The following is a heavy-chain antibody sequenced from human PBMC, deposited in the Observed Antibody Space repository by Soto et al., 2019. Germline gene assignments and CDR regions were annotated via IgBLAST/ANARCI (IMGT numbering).Heavy chain of an antibody. CDR1: GGSISSGGYY. CDR2: IYYSGST. CDR3: ARGYCTNGVCSQRAFDI. V-gene: IGHV4-31*03. J-gene: IGHJ3*02. D-gene: IGHD2-8*01. Sequence: SETLSLTCTVSGGSISSGGYYWSWIRQHPGKGLEWIGYIYYSGSTYYNPSLKSRVTISVDTSKNQFSLKLSSVTAADTALYYCARGYCTNGVCSQRAFDIWGQGTMVTVSS.